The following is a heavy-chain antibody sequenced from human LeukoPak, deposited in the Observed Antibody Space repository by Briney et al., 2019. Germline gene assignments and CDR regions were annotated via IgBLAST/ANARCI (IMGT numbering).Heavy chain of an antibody. D-gene: IGHD3-10*01. CDR2: INPNSGGT. J-gene: IGHJ4*02. Sequence: ASVKVSCKASGYTFTGYYMHWVRQAPGQGLEWMGWINPNSGGTNYAQKFQGRVTMTRDTSISTAYMELSRLRSDDTAVYYCAREPGGIGSGYDYWGQGTLVTVSS. V-gene: IGHV1-2*02. CDR1: GYTFTGYY. CDR3: AREPGGIGSGYDY.